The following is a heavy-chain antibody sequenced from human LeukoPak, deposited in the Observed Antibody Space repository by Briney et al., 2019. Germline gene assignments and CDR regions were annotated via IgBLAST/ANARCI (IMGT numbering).Heavy chain of an antibody. Sequence: SVKVSCKASGGTFSSYAISWVRQAPGQGLEWMGGIIPIFGTANYAQKFQGRVTITADKSTSTAYMELSSLRSEDTAVYYCARDRAAAGLNNWFDPWGQGTRVTVSS. J-gene: IGHJ5*02. CDR2: IIPIFGTA. D-gene: IGHD6-13*01. CDR3: ARDRAAAGLNNWFDP. V-gene: IGHV1-69*06. CDR1: GGTFSSYA.